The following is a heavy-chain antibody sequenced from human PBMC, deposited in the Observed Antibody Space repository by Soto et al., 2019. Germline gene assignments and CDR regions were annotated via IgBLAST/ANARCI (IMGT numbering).Heavy chain of an antibody. V-gene: IGHV6-1*01. CDR2: TYYRSKWYN. Sequence: SQTLPVTGAISGGSVSSNIAAWNCIRQSPSRGLEWLGRTYYRSKWYNDYAVSVKSRITINPDTSKNQFSLQLNSVTPEDTAVYYCARDAAEGTSGMDVWGHGTTVTVSS. CDR3: ARDAAEGTSGMDV. J-gene: IGHJ6*01. CDR1: GGSVSSNIAA. D-gene: IGHD1-7*01.